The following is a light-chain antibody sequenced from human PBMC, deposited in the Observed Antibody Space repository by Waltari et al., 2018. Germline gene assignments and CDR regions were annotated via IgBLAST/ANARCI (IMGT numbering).Light chain of an antibody. Sequence: SYVVSQPPSVSVAPGQTARTTCGGNNFESKSVHWYQQKPGQAPVLVVSDDRDRPAGIPERVSGSKSGNTATLTISRVEAGDEADYYCQVWDSSSDHHVFGGGTRLTVL. J-gene: IGLJ3*02. CDR3: QVWDSSSDHHV. V-gene: IGLV3-21*02. CDR1: NFESKS. CDR2: DDR.